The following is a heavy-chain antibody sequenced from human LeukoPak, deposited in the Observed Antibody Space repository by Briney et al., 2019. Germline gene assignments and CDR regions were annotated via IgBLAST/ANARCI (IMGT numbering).Heavy chain of an antibody. J-gene: IGHJ6*03. CDR3: ASPGASWDYYCMDV. V-gene: IGHV3-30*02. CDR2: IRYDVSKK. D-gene: IGHD1-26*01. Sequence: PGGSLRLSCAASGFTFSSYGMYWVRQAPGKGLEWVAFIRYDVSKKYYTDSVQGRFTISRDNSKNTLYLQMNSLRAEDTAVYYCASPGASWDYYCMDVWGKGTTVTISS. CDR1: GFTFSSYG.